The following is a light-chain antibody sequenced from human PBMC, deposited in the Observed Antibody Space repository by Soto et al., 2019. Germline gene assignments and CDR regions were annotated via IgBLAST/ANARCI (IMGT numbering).Light chain of an antibody. CDR2: QVI. Sequence: QAVVTQAPSVSGTPGQRVTISCNGTSSDIGASKYVSWYQQHPGKGPKLIIYQVISRPSGVSYRFSGSKSGNTASLTISGLQPEDDAEYYCSSYTTTSPLVIFGAGTKVTVL. CDR3: SSYTTTSPLVI. CDR1: SSDIGASKY. J-gene: IGLJ2*01. V-gene: IGLV2-14*01.